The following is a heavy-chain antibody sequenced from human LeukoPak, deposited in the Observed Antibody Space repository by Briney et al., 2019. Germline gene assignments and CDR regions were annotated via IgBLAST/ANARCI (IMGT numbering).Heavy chain of an antibody. Sequence: GGSLRLSCAASGFTFDDYAMHWVRQAPGKGLEWVSGISWNSGSIGYADSVKGRFTISRDNAKNSLYLQMNSLRAEDTAVYYCATYDSSGYYSPTAFDIWGQGTMVTVSS. J-gene: IGHJ3*02. D-gene: IGHD3-22*01. CDR2: ISWNSGSI. CDR1: GFTFDDYA. V-gene: IGHV3-9*01. CDR3: ATYDSSGYYSPTAFDI.